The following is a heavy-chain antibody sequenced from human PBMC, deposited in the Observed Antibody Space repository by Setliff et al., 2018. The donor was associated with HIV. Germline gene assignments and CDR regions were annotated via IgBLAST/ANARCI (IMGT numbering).Heavy chain of an antibody. V-gene: IGHV1-69*13. CDR3: ASVDYGGNSNYYYGMDA. CDR1: GGTFSSYA. D-gene: IGHD4-17*01. J-gene: IGHJ6*02. Sequence: SVKVSCKASGGTFSSYAISWVRQAPGQGLEWMGGIIPIFGTANYAQKFQGRVTITADESTSTAYMELSSLRSEDTAVYYCASVDYGGNSNYYYGMDAWGQGTTVTVSS. CDR2: IIPIFGTA.